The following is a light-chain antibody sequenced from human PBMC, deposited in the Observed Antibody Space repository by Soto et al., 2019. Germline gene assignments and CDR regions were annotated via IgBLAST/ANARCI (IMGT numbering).Light chain of an antibody. CDR3: MQVTQLPVT. CDR2: KIS. V-gene: IGKV2-24*01. CDR1: QSLGHSDGHTY. Sequence: DIVMTQTTLSSPVTLGHPASISCRSSQSLGHSDGHTYLSWIQQMPGQPPRLLIYKISNRFSGVPDRVSGSGAGTDFTLKISRVETEDGGVYYFMQVTQLPVTFGQGNKLDI. J-gene: IGKJ2*01.